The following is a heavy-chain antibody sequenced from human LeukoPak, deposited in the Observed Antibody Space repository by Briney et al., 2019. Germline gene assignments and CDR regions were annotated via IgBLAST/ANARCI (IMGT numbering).Heavy chain of an antibody. V-gene: IGHV3-23*05. CDR3: AKGAYDYIEMGYFDY. Sequence: PGGSLRLSCAASEFIFSDYAMGWVRQAPGKGLEWVSTIDKTTYPTFYADSVKGRFTISRDSSKNTLYLQMNSLRAEDMAVYYCAKGAYDYIEMGYFDYWGQGTLVTVSS. CDR2: IDKTTYPT. CDR1: EFIFSDYA. D-gene: IGHD5-12*01. J-gene: IGHJ4*02.